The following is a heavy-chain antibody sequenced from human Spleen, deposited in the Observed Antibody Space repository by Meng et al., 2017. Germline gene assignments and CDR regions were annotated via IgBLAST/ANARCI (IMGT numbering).Heavy chain of an antibody. V-gene: IGHV3-23*01. CDR3: AKTLLWFGEWEDYYYGMDV. J-gene: IGHJ6*02. CDR2: ISGSGNAT. Sequence: GGSLRLSCAASGFTFFSYAMNWVRQAPGMGLEWVSIISGSGNATYYADSVKGRVTISRDNSENTLYLQVNSLRAEDTAVYYCAKTLLWFGEWEDYYYGMDVWGQGTTVTVSS. D-gene: IGHD3-10*01. CDR1: GFTFFSYA.